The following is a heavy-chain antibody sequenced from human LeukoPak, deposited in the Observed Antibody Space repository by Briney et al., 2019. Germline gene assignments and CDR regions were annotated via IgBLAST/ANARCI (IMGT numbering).Heavy chain of an antibody. CDR2: IYYSGST. D-gene: IGHD5-18*01. CDR1: GGSISSYY. J-gene: IGHJ4*02. Sequence: ASETLSLTCTVSGGSISSYYWSWIRQPPGKGLEWIGYIYYSGSTNYNPSLKSRVTISVDTSKNQFSLKLSSVTAADTAVYYRARGGDHSYGPPLDYWGQGTLVTVSS. CDR3: ARGGDHSYGPPLDY. V-gene: IGHV4-59*01.